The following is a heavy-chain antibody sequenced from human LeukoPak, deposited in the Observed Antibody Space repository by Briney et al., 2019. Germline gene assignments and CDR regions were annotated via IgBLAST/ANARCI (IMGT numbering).Heavy chain of an antibody. V-gene: IGHV3-30*02. CDR2: IRYDGSNK. Sequence: GGSLRLSCAASGFTFSSYGMHWVRQAPGKGLEWVAFIRYDGSNKYYAYSVKGRFTISRDNSKNTLYLQMNSLRAEDTAVYYCAKDFGVVEWELLADPWGQGTLVTVSS. CDR1: GFTFSSYG. J-gene: IGHJ5*02. CDR3: AKDFGVVEWELLADP. D-gene: IGHD1-26*01.